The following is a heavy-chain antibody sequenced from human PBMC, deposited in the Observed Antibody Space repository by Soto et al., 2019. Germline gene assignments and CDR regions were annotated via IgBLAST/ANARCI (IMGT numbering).Heavy chain of an antibody. CDR3: ASGGSSGQTWVLSDY. V-gene: IGHV1-69*13. J-gene: IGHJ4*02. CDR2: IIPIFGTA. CDR1: GGTFSSYA. D-gene: IGHD2-15*01. Sequence: SVKVSCKASGGTFSSYAISWVRQAPGQGLEWMGGIIPIFGTANYAQKFQGRVTITADESASTAYMELSSLRSEDTAVYYCASGGSSGQTWVLSDYWGQGTLVTVSS.